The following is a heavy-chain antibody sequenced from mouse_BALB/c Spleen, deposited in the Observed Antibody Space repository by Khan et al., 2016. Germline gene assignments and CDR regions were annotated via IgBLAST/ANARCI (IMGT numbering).Heavy chain of an antibody. CDR1: GSAFCTYW. D-gene: IGHD4-1*01. CDR2: IYPGDGDT. J-gene: IGHJ4*01. CDR3: AKLTGTREAMDY. Sequence: QVQLKESGAELVRPGSSVKISCKASGSAFCTYWMNWVKQRPGQGLEWIGQIYPGDGDTNYNGKFKGKATLTADKSSSTAYMQLSSLTAEDPAVYFCAKLTGTREAMDYWGQGTSVTVSS. V-gene: IGHV1-80*01.